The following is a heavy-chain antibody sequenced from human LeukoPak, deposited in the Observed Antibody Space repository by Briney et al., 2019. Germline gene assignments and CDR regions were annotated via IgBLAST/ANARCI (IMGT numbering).Heavy chain of an antibody. CDR3: ARDELHIVVVTRGDAFDI. CDR2: ISSSSSYI. D-gene: IGHD2-21*02. J-gene: IGHJ3*02. Sequence: GGSLRLSCAASGFTFSSYSMNWVRQAPGKGLEWVSSISSSSSYIYYADSVKGRFTISRDNAKNSLYLQMNSLRAEDTAVYYCARDELHIVVVTRGDAFDIWGQGTMVTVSS. V-gene: IGHV3-21*01. CDR1: GFTFSSYS.